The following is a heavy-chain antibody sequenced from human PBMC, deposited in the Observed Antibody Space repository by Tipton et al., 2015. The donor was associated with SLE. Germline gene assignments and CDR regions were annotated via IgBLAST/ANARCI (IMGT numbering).Heavy chain of an antibody. V-gene: IGHV4-38-2*01. CDR1: GYFISSGYY. Sequence: TLSLTCVVSGYFISSGYYWGWIRQPPGKGLEWIGSIVHSGSTYYNPSLKSRVTMSVDTSKNQFSLKVTSVSAADTALYYCARRAYPYWYFDLWGRGTLVTVSS. D-gene: IGHD2-2*01. J-gene: IGHJ2*01. CDR3: ARRAYPYWYFDL. CDR2: IVHSGST.